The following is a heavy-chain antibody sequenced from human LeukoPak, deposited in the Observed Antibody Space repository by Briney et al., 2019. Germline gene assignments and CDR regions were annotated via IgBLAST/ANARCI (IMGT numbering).Heavy chain of an antibody. V-gene: IGHV3-30-3*01. J-gene: IGHJ4*02. CDR2: ISYDGSNK. CDR3: ARETGSAVGSTDFDY. D-gene: IGHD4-17*01. CDR1: GFTFSSYA. Sequence: GGSLRLSCAASGFTFSSYAMHWVRQAPGKGLEWVAVISYDGSNKYYADSVKGRSTISRDNSKNTLYLQMNSLRAEGTAVYYCARETGSAVGSTDFDYWGQGTLVTVSS.